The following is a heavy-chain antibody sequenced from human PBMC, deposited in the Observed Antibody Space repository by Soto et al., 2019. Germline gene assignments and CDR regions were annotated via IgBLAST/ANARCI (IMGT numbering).Heavy chain of an antibody. Sequence: SETLSLTCTVSGGSISSYYWSWIRQPPGKGLEWIGYIYYSGSTNYNPSLKSRVTISVDTSKNQFSLKLSSVTAADTAVYYCARDSGYSYGSYDYWGQGTLVTVSS. J-gene: IGHJ4*02. V-gene: IGHV4-59*01. CDR2: IYYSGST. CDR3: ARDSGYSYGSYDY. D-gene: IGHD5-18*01. CDR1: GGSISSYY.